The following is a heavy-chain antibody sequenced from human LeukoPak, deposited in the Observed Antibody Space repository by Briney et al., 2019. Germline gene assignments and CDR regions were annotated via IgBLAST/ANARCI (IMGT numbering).Heavy chain of an antibody. J-gene: IGHJ4*02. Sequence: ASVKLSCTASGYTFTSYYMHWVRQAPGQGLEWMGIINPSGGSTSYAQKFQGRVTMTRDTSTSTVYMELSSLRSEDTAVYYCARENYGGNSAVGYWGQGTLVTVSS. CDR1: GYTFTSYY. V-gene: IGHV1-46*03. D-gene: IGHD4-23*01. CDR2: INPSGGST. CDR3: ARENYGGNSAVGY.